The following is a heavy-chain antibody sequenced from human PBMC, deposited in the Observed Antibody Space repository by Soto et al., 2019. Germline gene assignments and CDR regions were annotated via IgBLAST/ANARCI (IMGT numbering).Heavy chain of an antibody. D-gene: IGHD3-16*01. J-gene: IGHJ3*02. V-gene: IGHV4-61*01. Sequence: SETLSLTCTVSGGSVSSGSYYWSWIRQPPGKGLEWIGYIYYSGSTNYNPSLKSRVTISVDTSKNQFSLTLTSVTAADTAVYLCARWGAPAVSAFDIWGQRTTVTV. CDR3: ARWGAPAVSAFDI. CDR1: GGSVSSGSYY. CDR2: IYYSGST.